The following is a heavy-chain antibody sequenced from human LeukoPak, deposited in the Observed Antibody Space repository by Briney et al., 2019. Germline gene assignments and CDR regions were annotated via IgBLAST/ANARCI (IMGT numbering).Heavy chain of an antibody. CDR3: ARAYCGGDCYVDY. CDR1: GFTFSSYS. CDR2: ISSSSSTI. Sequence: PGGSLRLSCAASGFTFSSYSMNWVRQAPGKGLEWVSYISSSSSTIYYADSVKGRFTISRDNAKNSLYLQMNSLRAEDTAVYYCARAYCGGDCYVDYWGQGTLVTVSS. V-gene: IGHV3-48*01. D-gene: IGHD2-21*02. J-gene: IGHJ4*02.